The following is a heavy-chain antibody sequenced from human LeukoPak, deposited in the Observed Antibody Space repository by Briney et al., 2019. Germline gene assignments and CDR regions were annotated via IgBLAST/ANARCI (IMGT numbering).Heavy chain of an antibody. CDR3: ARAGVGRFLEWLPDVYGMDA. CDR2: INPNSGGT. V-gene: IGHV1-2*02. D-gene: IGHD3-3*01. CDR1: GYTFTGYY. Sequence: ASVKVSCKASGYTFTGYYMHWVRQAPGQGLEWMGWINPNSGGTNYAQKFQGRVTMIRDTSISTAYMELSRLRSDDTAVYYCARAGVGRFLEWLPDVYGMDAWGQGTTVTVSS. J-gene: IGHJ6*02.